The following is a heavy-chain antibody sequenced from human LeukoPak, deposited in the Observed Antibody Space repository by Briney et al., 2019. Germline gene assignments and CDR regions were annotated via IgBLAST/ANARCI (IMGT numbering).Heavy chain of an antibody. V-gene: IGHV3-21*01. D-gene: IGHD6-13*01. CDR1: GFTFSSYS. CDR2: ISSSSSYI. J-gene: IGHJ6*02. Sequence: PGGSLRLSCAASGFTFSSYSVNWVRQAPGKGLEWVSSISSSSSYIYYADSVKGRFTISRDNAKNSLYLQMNSLRAEDTAVYYCARGEQLPLCYYYGMDVWGQGTTVTVSS. CDR3: ARGEQLPLCYYYGMDV.